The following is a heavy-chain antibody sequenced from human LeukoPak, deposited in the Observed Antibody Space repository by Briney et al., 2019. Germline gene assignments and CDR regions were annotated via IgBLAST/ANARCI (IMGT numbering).Heavy chain of an antibody. CDR2: ISDTSSPI. Sequence: GGSLRLSCAASGFTFSHYSMNWVRQAPGKGLQWVSYISDTSSPIYYADSVKGRFTISRDNARNSLYLQMNSLRAEDTAVYYCAVIKGSYTGDYWGQGTLVTVSS. CDR3: AVIKGSYTGDY. J-gene: IGHJ4*02. CDR1: GFTFSHYS. D-gene: IGHD1-26*01. V-gene: IGHV3-48*01.